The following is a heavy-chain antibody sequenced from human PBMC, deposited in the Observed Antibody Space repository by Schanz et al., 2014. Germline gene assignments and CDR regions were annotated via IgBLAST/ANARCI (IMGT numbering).Heavy chain of an antibody. V-gene: IGHV3-33*06. D-gene: IGHD3-16*01. Sequence: QVQLVESGGGVVQPRGSLRLSCAASGFTFSSYGMHWVRQAPGKGLEWVALISYDGSSKNHADSVQGRFTISRDNSKNALYLQMNSLRADDTAVYYCAKDLYNYGIFDSWGQGTLVTVSS. J-gene: IGHJ5*01. CDR1: GFTFSSYG. CDR3: AKDLYNYGIFDS. CDR2: ISYDGSSK.